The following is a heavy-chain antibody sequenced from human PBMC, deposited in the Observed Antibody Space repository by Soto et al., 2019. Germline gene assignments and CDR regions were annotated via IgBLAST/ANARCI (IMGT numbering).Heavy chain of an antibody. CDR2: IYYSGST. J-gene: IGHJ6*02. V-gene: IGHV4-31*03. D-gene: IGHD4-4*01. CDR1: GGSISSGGYY. Sequence: PSETLSLTCTVSGGSISSGGYYWNWIRQHPGKGLEWIGYIYYSGSTYYNPSLKSRVTISVDTSKNQFSLKLTSVTAADTAVYYCARHDYSNYGDYYYYGMDVWGQGTTVTVSS. CDR3: ARHDYSNYGDYYYYGMDV.